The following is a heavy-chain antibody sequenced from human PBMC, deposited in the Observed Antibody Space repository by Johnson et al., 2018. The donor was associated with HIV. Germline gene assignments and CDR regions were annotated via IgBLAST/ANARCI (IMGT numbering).Heavy chain of an antibody. CDR3: ASLIWGGGFDI. CDR1: GLTFNNYP. Sequence: VQLVESGGGVVRPGRSLRLSCSVSGLTFNNYPMHWVRQAPGKGLEWVAVISFDGSNKYYAESLKGRFTISRDNSKNSLYLQMNSLRAEDTAVYYCASLIWGGGFDIWGQGTIVTVSS. D-gene: IGHD3-16*01. CDR2: ISFDGSNK. J-gene: IGHJ3*02. V-gene: IGHV3-30*04.